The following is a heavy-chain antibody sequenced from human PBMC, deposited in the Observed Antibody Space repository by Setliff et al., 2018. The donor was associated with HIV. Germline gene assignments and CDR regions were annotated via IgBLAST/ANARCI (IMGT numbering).Heavy chain of an antibody. V-gene: IGHV4-4*09. J-gene: IGHJ4*02. Sequence: PSETLSLTCTASGGSISGYYWSWIRQPPGKGLEWIGYIYTSVGTNYNPSLKSRVTISVDTSRNQFSLKLSSVTAADTAVYYFARHEPHCTNDVCYLAFDYWGQGALVTVSS. CDR1: GGSISGYY. CDR2: IYTSVGT. CDR3: ARHEPHCTNDVCYLAFDY. D-gene: IGHD2-8*01.